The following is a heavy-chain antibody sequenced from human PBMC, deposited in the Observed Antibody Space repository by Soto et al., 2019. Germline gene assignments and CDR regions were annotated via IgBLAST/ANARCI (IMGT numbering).Heavy chain of an antibody. CDR1: GFTFSSYA. D-gene: IGHD6-19*01. Sequence: QVQLVESGGGVVQPGRSLRLSCAASGFTFSSYAMHWVRQAPGKGLEWVAVISYDGSNKYYSDSVKGRFTISRDNSKNTRYLQMTSLRAEDTAVYYCARALYSSGCFDYWGQGILVTVSS. V-gene: IGHV3-30-3*01. J-gene: IGHJ4*02. CDR2: ISYDGSNK. CDR3: ARALYSSGCFDY.